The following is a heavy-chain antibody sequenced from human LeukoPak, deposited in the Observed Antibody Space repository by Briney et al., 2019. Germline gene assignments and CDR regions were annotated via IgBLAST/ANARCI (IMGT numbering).Heavy chain of an antibody. CDR2: INPNSGGT. D-gene: IGHD5/OR15-5a*01. Sequence: ASVKVSCKSSGYTFTGYYMHWVRQAPGQGLEWMGWINPNSGGTNYAQKFQGRVTMTRDTSISTAYMELSRLRSDDTAVYYCARAVGIVSYAFDIWGQGTMVTVSS. V-gene: IGHV1-2*02. J-gene: IGHJ3*02. CDR1: GYTFTGYY. CDR3: ARAVGIVSYAFDI.